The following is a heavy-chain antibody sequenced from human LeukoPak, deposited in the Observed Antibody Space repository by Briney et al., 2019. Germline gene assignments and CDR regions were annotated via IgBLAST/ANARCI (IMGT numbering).Heavy chain of an antibody. CDR2: IIPIFGTA. Sequence: ASVKVSCKASGGTFSSYAISWVRQAPGQGLEWMGRIIPIFGTANYAQKFQGRVTITTEESTSTAYMELSSLRSEDTAVYYCARESLITFGGVIAPAFDYWGQGTLVTVSS. CDR1: GGTFSSYA. V-gene: IGHV1-69*05. J-gene: IGHJ4*02. CDR3: ARESLITFGGVIAPAFDY. D-gene: IGHD3-16*02.